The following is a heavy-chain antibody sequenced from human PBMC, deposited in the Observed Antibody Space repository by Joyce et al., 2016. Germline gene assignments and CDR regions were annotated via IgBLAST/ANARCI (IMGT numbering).Heavy chain of an antibody. CDR2: ISYDGPNK. D-gene: IGHD6-13*01. J-gene: IGHJ3*02. Sequence: QEQLEESGGGVVQPGTSLRLSCTASGSIFSGYAMNWVRQAPGKGLEWVAIISYDGPNKFYADSVRGRCTISRDNYKNTLFLQMNSLTIEDAGVYYCARRSGIPAGRRPGAFDMWGQGTVVTVSS. CDR3: ARRSGIPAGRRPGAFDM. V-gene: IGHV3-30*04. CDR1: GSIFSGYA.